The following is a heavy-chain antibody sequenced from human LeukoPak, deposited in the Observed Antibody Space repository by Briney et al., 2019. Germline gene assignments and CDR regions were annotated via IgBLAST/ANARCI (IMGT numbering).Heavy chain of an antibody. Sequence: GESLKISCKGSGYTFTNYWIGWVRQMPGKGLEWMGIIYPGDSDTRYSPSFQGQVTISADKSVSTAYLQWSSLKASDTAMYYCARHQFSSTSSSMDVWGKGTTVTVSS. CDR3: ARHQFSSTSSSMDV. D-gene: IGHD2-2*01. CDR2: IYPGDSDT. J-gene: IGHJ6*03. V-gene: IGHV5-51*01. CDR1: GYTFTNYW.